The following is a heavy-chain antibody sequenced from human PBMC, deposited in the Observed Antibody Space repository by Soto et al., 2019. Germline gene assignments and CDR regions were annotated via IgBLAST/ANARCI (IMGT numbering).Heavy chain of an antibody. CDR3: ARDGSGH. Sequence: EVQFVESGGGLVQPGGSLRLSCAASGLTVSTNPMSWGRQAPGKGLEWVSVIYTGGGTHYADSVKRRFTISRNNSKNTVKLQMNSLRPEDTAVDYCARDGSGHWGQGTLVSVSS. V-gene: IGHV3-66*01. CDR1: GLTVSTNP. J-gene: IGHJ4*02. CDR2: IYTGGGT.